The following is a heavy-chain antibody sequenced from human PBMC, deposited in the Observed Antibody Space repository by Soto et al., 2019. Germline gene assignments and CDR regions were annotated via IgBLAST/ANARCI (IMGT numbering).Heavy chain of an antibody. CDR2: IIPIFGTA. CDR1: GGTFSSYA. D-gene: IGHD6-6*01. Sequence: GASVKVPCTASGGTFSSYAINWVRKAPGQGLVWMGWIIPIFGTANYAQKFQGRVTITADESTSTAYMELSSLRSEDTAVYYCARVRRDLAARYYYYGKDVWGQGTTVNVSS. V-gene: IGHV1-69*13. J-gene: IGHJ6*02. CDR3: ARVRRDLAARYYYYGKDV.